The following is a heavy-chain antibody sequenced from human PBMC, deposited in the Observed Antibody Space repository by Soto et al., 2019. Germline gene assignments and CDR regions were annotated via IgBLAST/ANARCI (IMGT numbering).Heavy chain of an antibody. V-gene: IGHV1-8*01. CDR1: GYTFTSYD. J-gene: IGHJ6*02. CDR3: ARGQRGWLQYYYYYGMDV. CDR2: MNPNSGNT. D-gene: IGHD5-12*01. Sequence: QVQLVQSGAEVKKPGASVKVSCKASGYTFTSYDINWVRQATGQGLEWMGWMNPNSGNTGYAQKFQGRVTMTRNTXIXTXXRELSSLRSEDTAVYYCARGQRGWLQYYYYYGMDVWGQGTTVTVSS.